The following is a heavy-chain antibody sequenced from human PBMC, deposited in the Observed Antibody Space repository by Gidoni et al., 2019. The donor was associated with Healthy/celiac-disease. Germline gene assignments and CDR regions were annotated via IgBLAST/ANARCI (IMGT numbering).Heavy chain of an antibody. D-gene: IGHD4-17*01. Sequence: QVQLQQWGAGLLKPSETLSLTCAVYGGSFSGYYWSWIRQPPGKGLEWIGEINHSGSTNYNPSLKSRVTISVDTSKNQFSLKLSSVTAADTAVYYCARVMGYYGGYWGQGTLVTVSS. CDR3: ARVMGYYGGY. J-gene: IGHJ4*02. V-gene: IGHV4-34*01. CDR2: INHSGST. CDR1: GGSFSGYY.